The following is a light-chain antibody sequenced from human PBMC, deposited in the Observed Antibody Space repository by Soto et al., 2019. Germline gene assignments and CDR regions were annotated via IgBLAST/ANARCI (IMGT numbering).Light chain of an antibody. Sequence: EVVLTQSPGTLSLSPGERATLSCRTSQSISSTYLAWYQQKPGQAPGLLMSGTSRRATGIPDRFSGSGSGTDFTLSISRLEPEDFAVYYCQHYGDSPPFTFGPGTKVDVK. CDR3: QHYGDSPPFT. CDR1: QSISSTY. CDR2: GTS. V-gene: IGKV3-20*01. J-gene: IGKJ3*01.